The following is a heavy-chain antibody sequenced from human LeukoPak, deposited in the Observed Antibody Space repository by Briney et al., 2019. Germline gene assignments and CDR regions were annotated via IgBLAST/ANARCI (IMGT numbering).Heavy chain of an antibody. Sequence: GGSLRLSCAASGFTFDDYAIHWVRQAPGKGLEWVSGISWNSGSIGYADSVKGRFTISRDNAKNSLFLQMNSLRAEDTALYYCAKGSNSGYTYVYFDYWGQGTLVTVSS. D-gene: IGHD5-18*01. CDR1: GFTFDDYA. CDR2: ISWNSGSI. CDR3: AKGSNSGYTYVYFDY. J-gene: IGHJ4*02. V-gene: IGHV3-9*01.